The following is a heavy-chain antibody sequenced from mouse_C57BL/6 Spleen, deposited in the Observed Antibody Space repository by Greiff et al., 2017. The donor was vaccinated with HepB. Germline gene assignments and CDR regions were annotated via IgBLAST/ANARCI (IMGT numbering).Heavy chain of an antibody. J-gene: IGHJ3*01. V-gene: IGHV1-82*01. CDR1: GYAFSSSW. Sequence: VKLVESGPELVKPGASVKISCKASGYAFSSSWMNWVKQRPGKGLEWIGRIYPGDGDTNYNGKFKGKATLTADKSSSTAYMQLSSLTSEDSAVYFCASPRGSYDYDLAYWGQGTLVTVSA. CDR2: IYPGDGDT. D-gene: IGHD2-4*01. CDR3: ASPRGSYDYDLAY.